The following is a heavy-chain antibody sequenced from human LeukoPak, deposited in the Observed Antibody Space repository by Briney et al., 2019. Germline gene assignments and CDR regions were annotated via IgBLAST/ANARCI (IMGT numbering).Heavy chain of an antibody. CDR3: ARLPQGFPRPIDY. CDR2: SYTSGSP. J-gene: IGHJ4*02. V-gene: IGHV4-38-2*01. Sequence: SETLSLTCAVSGYSISSGYYWGWIRQPPGKGLEWIGRSYTSGSPNYNPSLKGRVTMSVDTSKNQFSLKLSSVTAAGTAVYYCARLPQGFPRPIDYWGQGTLVTVSS. CDR1: GYSISSGYY. D-gene: IGHD6-6*01.